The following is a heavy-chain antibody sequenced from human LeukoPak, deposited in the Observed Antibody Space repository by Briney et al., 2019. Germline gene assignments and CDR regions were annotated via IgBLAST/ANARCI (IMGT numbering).Heavy chain of an antibody. CDR1: GYTFTRYY. V-gene: IGHV1-2*02. Sequence: ASVKVSCKASGYTFTRYYMHWVRQAPGQGLEWMGWINPNSGGTNYAQKLQGRVTMTRDTSNSTAYMELSRLRADDTAVYYCAREDYDYYYMDVWGKGTTSPSP. CDR2: INPNSGGT. CDR3: AREDYDYYYMDV. J-gene: IGHJ6*03.